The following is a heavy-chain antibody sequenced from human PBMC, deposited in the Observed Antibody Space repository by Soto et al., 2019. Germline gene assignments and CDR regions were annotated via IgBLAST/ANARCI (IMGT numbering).Heavy chain of an antibody. CDR3: AITIFGVVIDAGDLTDYYGMDV. D-gene: IGHD3-3*01. Sequence: SETLSLTCTVSGGSISSSSYYWGWIRQPPGKGLEWIGSIYYSGSTYYNPSLKSRVTISVDTSKNQFSLKLSSVTAADTAVYYCAITIFGVVIDAGDLTDYYGMDVWGQGTTVTVSS. CDR1: GGSISSSSYY. J-gene: IGHJ6*02. CDR2: IYYSGST. V-gene: IGHV4-39*01.